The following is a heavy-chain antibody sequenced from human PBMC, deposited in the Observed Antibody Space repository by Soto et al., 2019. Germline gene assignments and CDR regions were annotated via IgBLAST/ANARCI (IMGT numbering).Heavy chain of an antibody. CDR3: ARDGPYYYASRMAV. CDR2: LHSGGDT. D-gene: IGHD3-10*01. CDR1: GIPVSSNY. J-gene: IGHJ6*02. Sequence: EVQLVESGGGLVQPGGSLRLSCVASGIPVSSNYMTWVRQAPGKGLEWVSVLHSGGDTYYANSVKGRFTISRHDSTNTLYLQMHSLTPEDTAVYYCARDGPYYYASRMAVWGQGTTVTVSS. V-gene: IGHV3-53*04.